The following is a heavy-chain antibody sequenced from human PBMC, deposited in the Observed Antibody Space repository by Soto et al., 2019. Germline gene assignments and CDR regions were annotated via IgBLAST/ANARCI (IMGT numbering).Heavy chain of an antibody. J-gene: IGHJ3*02. CDR1: GFTFSSYG. CDR2: IWYDGSNK. V-gene: IGHV3-33*01. CDR3: ATSTGDRDIRGAFDI. Sequence: GGSLRLSCAASGFTFSSYGMHWVRQAPGKGLEWVAVIWYDGSNKYYADSVKGRFTISRDNSKNTLYLQMNSLRAEDTAVYYCATSTGDRDIRGAFDIWGQGTMVTVSS. D-gene: IGHD5-12*01.